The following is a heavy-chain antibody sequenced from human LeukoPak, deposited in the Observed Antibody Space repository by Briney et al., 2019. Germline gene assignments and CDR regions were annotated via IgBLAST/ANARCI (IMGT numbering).Heavy chain of an antibody. CDR3: ARVTYCTNGVCSNYYYYMDV. CDR2: INHSGST. V-gene: IGHV4-39*07. CDR1: GGSISSSSYY. D-gene: IGHD2-8*01. Sequence: SETLSLTCTVSGGSISSSSYYWGWIRQPPGKGLEWIGEINHSGSTNYNPSLKSRVTISVDTSKNQFSLKLSSVTAADTAVYYCARVTYCTNGVCSNYYYYMDVWGKGTTVTVSS. J-gene: IGHJ6*03.